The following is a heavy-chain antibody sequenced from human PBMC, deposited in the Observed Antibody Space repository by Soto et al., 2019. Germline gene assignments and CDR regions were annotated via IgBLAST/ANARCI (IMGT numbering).Heavy chain of an antibody. CDR2: ISAYNGNT. D-gene: IGHD2-15*01. J-gene: IGHJ6*02. V-gene: IGHV1-18*04. Sequence: GASVKVSCKASGYTFTSYGISWVRQAPGQGLEWMGWISAYNGNTNYAQKLQGRVTMTTDTSTSTAYMELRSLRSDDTAVYYCARDGRYCSGGSCLQSYYYYGMDVWGQGTTVTVSS. CDR1: GYTFTSYG. CDR3: ARDGRYCSGGSCLQSYYYYGMDV.